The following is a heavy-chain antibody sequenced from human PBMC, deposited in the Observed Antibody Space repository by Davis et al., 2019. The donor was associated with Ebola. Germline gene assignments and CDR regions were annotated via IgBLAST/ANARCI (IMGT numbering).Heavy chain of an antibody. CDR3: ARQHCISTSCPGGFGWFDP. V-gene: IGHV4-39*01. CDR1: GGSISSRSYF. J-gene: IGHJ5*02. Sequence: MPSETLSLTCTVSGGSISSRSYFWGWIRQPPGKGLEWIGSIYYRGSTYYNPSLKSRVTISVDTSKNPFSLKLNSVTAADTAVYYCARQHCISTSCPGGFGWFDPWGQGTLVTVSS. CDR2: IYYRGST. D-gene: IGHD2-2*01.